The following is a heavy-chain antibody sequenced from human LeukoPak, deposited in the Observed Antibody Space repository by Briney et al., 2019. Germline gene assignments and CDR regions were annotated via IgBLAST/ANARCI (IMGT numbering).Heavy chain of an antibody. CDR3: VRVVTTGSGWYHFDT. CDR2: SATTKPNSCTT. V-gene: IGHV3-72*01. D-gene: IGHD6-13*01. J-gene: IGHJ4*02. Sequence: GGSLRLSCAGAGFSIIDHHIDWVRQAPGEGLEWIGRSATTKPNSCTTQYAASVRGRFTISRDDSQNSRYLLLSSLKPEDTAVYFCVRVVTTGSGWYHFDTWGLGTLVTVSS. CDR1: GFSIIDHH.